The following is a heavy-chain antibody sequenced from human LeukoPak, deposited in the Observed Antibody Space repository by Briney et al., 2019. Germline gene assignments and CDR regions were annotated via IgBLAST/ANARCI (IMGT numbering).Heavy chain of an antibody. J-gene: IGHJ3*02. D-gene: IGHD1-26*01. V-gene: IGHV5-51*01. CDR1: GYRFTSYW. Sequence: GESLKISCKGSGYRFTSYWIGWVRQMPGKGLEWMGIIYPGDSDTRYSPSFQGQVTISADKSISTAYLQWSSLKASDTAMYYCARRGDSGSSRDDAFDIWGQGTMVTVSS. CDR3: ARRGDSGSSRDDAFDI. CDR2: IYPGDSDT.